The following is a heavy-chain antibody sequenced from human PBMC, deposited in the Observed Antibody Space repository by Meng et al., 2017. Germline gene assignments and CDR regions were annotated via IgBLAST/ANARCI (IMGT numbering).Heavy chain of an antibody. Sequence: SLKISCAASGFTFDDYAMHWVRQAPGKGLEWVSGISWNSGSIGYADSAKGRFTISRDNAKNSLYLQMNSLRAEDTALYYCAKDMTYDSSGQGVHFDYWGQGTLVTVSS. V-gene: IGHV3-9*01. J-gene: IGHJ4*02. CDR2: ISWNSGSI. CDR3: AKDMTYDSSGQGVHFDY. CDR1: GFTFDDYA. D-gene: IGHD3-22*01.